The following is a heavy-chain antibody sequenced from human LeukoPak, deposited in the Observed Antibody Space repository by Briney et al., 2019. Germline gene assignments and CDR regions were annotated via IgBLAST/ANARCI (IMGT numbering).Heavy chain of an antibody. CDR1: GFTFSSYA. Sequence: PGGSLRLSCAASGFTFSSYAMSWVRQAPGKGLEWVSAISGSGGRTYYADSVKGRFTISRDNSKNTLYLQMNSLRAEDTAVYYCAKSPLDIVLVVYAKYYFDYWGQGTLVTVSS. CDR3: AKSPLDIVLVVYAKYYFDY. J-gene: IGHJ4*02. V-gene: IGHV3-23*01. CDR2: ISGSGGRT. D-gene: IGHD2-8*02.